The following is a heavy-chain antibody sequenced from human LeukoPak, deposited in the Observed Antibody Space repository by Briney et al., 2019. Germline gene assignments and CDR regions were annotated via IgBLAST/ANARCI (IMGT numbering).Heavy chain of an antibody. Sequence: GESLKISCKGSGYSFTSYWIGRVRQMPGKGLEWMGIIYPGDSDTRYSPSFQGQVTISADKSISTAYLQWSSLKASDTAMYYCARVPYDFWSGYPDLYYYYYYMDVWGKGTTVTVSS. D-gene: IGHD3-3*01. CDR2: IYPGDSDT. V-gene: IGHV5-51*01. CDR1: GYSFTSYW. CDR3: ARVPYDFWSGYPDLYYYYYYMDV. J-gene: IGHJ6*03.